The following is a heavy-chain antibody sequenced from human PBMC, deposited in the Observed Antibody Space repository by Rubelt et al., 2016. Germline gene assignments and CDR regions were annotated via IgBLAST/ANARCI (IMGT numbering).Heavy chain of an antibody. V-gene: IGHV3-30*04. D-gene: IGHD3-3*01. CDR3: AREVWSGYFWFDP. CDR2: ISYDGSNK. CDR1: GFTFSNYA. J-gene: IGHJ5*02. Sequence: GRSLRLSCAASGFTFSNYAMHWVRQAPGKGLEWVAIISYDGSNKYYADSVKGRFTISRDNSKNTMYLQMSSLRADDTAGYYCAREVWSGYFWFDPWGQGTLVTVSS.